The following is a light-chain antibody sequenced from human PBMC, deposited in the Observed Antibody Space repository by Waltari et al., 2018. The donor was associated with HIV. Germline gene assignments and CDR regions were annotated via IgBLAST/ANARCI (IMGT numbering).Light chain of an antibody. V-gene: IGLV1-47*01. CDR2: RDN. CDR3: AAWDDILSGWV. Sequence: QSVLTQPPSASGTPGQRVTISCSGRSANIGNTVYWYQHLPGTAPKVLIYRDNQRPSGFPDRFSGSRSGTSASLDVSGLRSEDEATYFCAAWDDILSGWVFGGGTKLTVL. CDR1: SANIGNT. J-gene: IGLJ3*02.